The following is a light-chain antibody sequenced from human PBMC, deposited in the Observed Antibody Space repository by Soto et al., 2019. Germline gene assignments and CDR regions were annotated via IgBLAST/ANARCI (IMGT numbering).Light chain of an antibody. J-gene: IGKJ5*01. Sequence: VGLPQSPATLSLSPGERATLSCMASQSVSSYLAWYQQKPGQAPRLLIYDASNRATGIPARFSGSGSGTDFTLTISSLEPEDFAVYYCQQRSSWPPTFGQGTRLAIK. V-gene: IGKV3-11*01. CDR2: DAS. CDR1: QSVSSY. CDR3: QQRSSWPPT.